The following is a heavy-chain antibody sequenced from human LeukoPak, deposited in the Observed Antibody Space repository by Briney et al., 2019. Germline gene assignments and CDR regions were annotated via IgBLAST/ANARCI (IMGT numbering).Heavy chain of an antibody. J-gene: IGHJ3*02. D-gene: IGHD3-22*01. V-gene: IGHV3-7*03. CDR1: GFTFSNYW. Sequence: GGSLRLSCAASGFTFSNYWMSWVRQAPGKGLEWVANIRQDGSDKYYVDSVKGRFIISRDNAQNSLYLQMGSLRAEDTAVYYCAKEIVVVIGAFDIWGQGTMVTVSS. CDR2: IRQDGSDK. CDR3: AKEIVVVIGAFDI.